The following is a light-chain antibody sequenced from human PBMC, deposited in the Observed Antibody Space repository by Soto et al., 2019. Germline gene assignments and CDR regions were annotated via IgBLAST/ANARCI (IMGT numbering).Light chain of an antibody. Sequence: QSALTQPASVSGSPGQSITISCTGTSSDVGGYKYVSWYQQHPGKAPKLMIYDVSNRPSGVSNRFSGSKSGNTASLTISGLQAEDEADYYCCSFTSSSTLDVFGTGTKVTVL. CDR2: DVS. CDR3: CSFTSSSTLDV. CDR1: SSDVGGYKY. V-gene: IGLV2-14*01. J-gene: IGLJ1*01.